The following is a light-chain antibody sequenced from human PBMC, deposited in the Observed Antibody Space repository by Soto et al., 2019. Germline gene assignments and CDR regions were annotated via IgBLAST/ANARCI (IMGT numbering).Light chain of an antibody. V-gene: IGLV2-18*01. Sequence: QSVLTQPPSVSGSPGQSVTISCTGTSTDFVSYNRVSWYQQPPGTAPKLMIYEVSKRPSGVPDRFSGSKSGNTASLTISGLQAADEADYYCSLYTSENAYVFGPGTKVTV. J-gene: IGLJ1*01. CDR2: EVS. CDR1: STDFVSYNR. CDR3: SLYTSENAYV.